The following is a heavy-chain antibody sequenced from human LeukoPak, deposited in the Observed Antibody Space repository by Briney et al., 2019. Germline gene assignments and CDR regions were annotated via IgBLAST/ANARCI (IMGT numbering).Heavy chain of an antibody. CDR3: AKSSKDYGLYYYYGMDV. CDR2: ISWNSDSI. Sequence: GGSLRLSCAASGFTFDDYGMHWVRQPPGKGLEWVSGISWNSDSIGFADSVKGRFTISRDNAKNSLYLQMNSLRAEDTALYYCAKSSKDYGLYYYYGMDVWGQGTTVTVSS. J-gene: IGHJ6*02. V-gene: IGHV3-9*01. CDR1: GFTFDDYG. D-gene: IGHD4-17*01.